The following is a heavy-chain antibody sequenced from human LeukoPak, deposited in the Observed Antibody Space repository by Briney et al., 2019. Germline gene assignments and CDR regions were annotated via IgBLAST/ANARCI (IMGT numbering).Heavy chain of an antibody. CDR2: INHSGST. D-gene: IGHD5-18*01. CDR3: ARGQVYSYGNDY. J-gene: IGHJ4*02. Sequence: SETLSLTCTVSGGSISSYYWSWIRQPPGKGLEWIGEINHSGSTNYNPSLKSRVTISVDTSKNQFSLKLSSVTAADTAVYYCARGQVYSYGNDYWGQGTLVTVSS. CDR1: GGSISSYY. V-gene: IGHV4-34*01.